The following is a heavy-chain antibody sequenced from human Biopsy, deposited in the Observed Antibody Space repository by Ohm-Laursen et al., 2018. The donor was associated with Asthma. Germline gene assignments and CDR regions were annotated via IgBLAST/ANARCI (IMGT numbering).Heavy chain of an antibody. CDR2: ISYDGNHK. CDR1: GFDLSGYG. D-gene: IGHD5-12*01. V-gene: IGHV3-30*18. CDR3: AKRRGYSGHDNDY. J-gene: IGHJ4*02. Sequence: SLRLSCAATGFDLSGYGMLWVRQAPGKGLEWVAVISYDGNHKFYEDSVKGRFTISRDNSKNTLYLQMNSLRTEDTAVYYCAKRRGYSGHDNDYWGQGTLVIVSS.